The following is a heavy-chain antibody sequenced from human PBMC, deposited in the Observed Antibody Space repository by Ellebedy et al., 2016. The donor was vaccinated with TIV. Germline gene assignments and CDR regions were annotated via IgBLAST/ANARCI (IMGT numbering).Heavy chain of an antibody. V-gene: IGHV3-30-3*01. D-gene: IGHD2-15*01. J-gene: IGHJ6*02. CDR2: ISYDGGDK. CDR3: ARDCEACSGPSDNDFYYGMDV. Sequence: PGGSLRLSCAASGFTFSSYAMHWVRQAPGRGLEWVAVISYDGGDKYYPDSVKGRFTISRDNSKNTLYLQMNSLRGEDTAVYYCARDCEACSGPSDNDFYYGMDVWGQGITVTVSS. CDR1: GFTFSSYA.